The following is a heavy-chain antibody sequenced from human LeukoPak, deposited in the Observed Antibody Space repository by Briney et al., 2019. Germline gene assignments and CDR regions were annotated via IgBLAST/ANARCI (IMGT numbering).Heavy chain of an antibody. J-gene: IGHJ4*02. Sequence: GGSLRLSCVASGFSFSTHWMSWVRLAPGKGPEWVANIKYDGSEKYYVDSVKGRFTISRDNAKTSLYLHMNSLRAEDTAVYYCASGFLDDFWSGHFWGQGTLVTVSS. V-gene: IGHV3-7*01. CDR1: GFSFSTHW. D-gene: IGHD3-3*01. CDR2: IKYDGSEK. CDR3: ASGFLDDFWSGHF.